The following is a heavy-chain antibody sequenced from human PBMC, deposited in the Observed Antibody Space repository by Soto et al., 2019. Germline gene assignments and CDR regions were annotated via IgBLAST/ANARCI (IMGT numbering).Heavy chain of an antibody. Sequence: QVQLQESGPGLLRPSETLSLTCTVSGVSLDNFFWSWIRQTPGKGLDWIGYVSQGGTESYMTEGETTGYNPSPDSRATISLDLPKNQFSLTLTSVTAADTAVYYCARDRGGITVSAKPLGEWFDPWGQGTLVTVSS. D-gene: IGHD3-16*01. CDR2: VSQGGTESYMTEGETT. CDR3: ARDRGGITVSAKPLGEWFDP. J-gene: IGHJ5*02. CDR1: GVSLDNFF. V-gene: IGHV4-59*01.